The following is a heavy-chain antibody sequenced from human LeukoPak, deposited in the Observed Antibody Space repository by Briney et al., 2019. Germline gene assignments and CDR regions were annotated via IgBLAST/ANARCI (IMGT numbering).Heavy chain of an antibody. CDR1: GGSISSRTFY. Sequence: SETVSLTCTVSGGSISSRTFYWGWFRQPPGKGREWFGRFYYSGSTYYNPSIKSRVTISVDTSKNQFSLKLSSVTAADTAVYYCARYLLWFGELAYYFDYWGQGTLVTVSS. CDR3: ARYLLWFGELAYYFDY. V-gene: IGHV4-39*01. D-gene: IGHD3-10*01. CDR2: FYYSGST. J-gene: IGHJ4*02.